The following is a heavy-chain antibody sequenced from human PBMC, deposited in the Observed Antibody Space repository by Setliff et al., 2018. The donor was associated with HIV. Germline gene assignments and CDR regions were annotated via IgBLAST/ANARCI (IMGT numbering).Heavy chain of an antibody. J-gene: IGHJ4*02. D-gene: IGHD5-12*01. CDR2: FSVPGTT. CDR3: ARQGDGYNLYHVYYFDY. V-gene: IGHV4-61*02. Sequence: LSLTCTVSGGSITSADYYWTWIRQPAGKGLEWIGRFSVPGTTNYGPSFKSRLTIWVDMSKNQFSLKLTSVTAADTAVYYCARQGDGYNLYHVYYFDYWGQGTLVTVSS. CDR1: GGSITSADYY.